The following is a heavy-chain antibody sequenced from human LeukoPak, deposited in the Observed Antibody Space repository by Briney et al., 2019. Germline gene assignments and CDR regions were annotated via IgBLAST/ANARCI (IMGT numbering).Heavy chain of an antibody. D-gene: IGHD2-2*01. J-gene: IGHJ6*02. CDR3: AERGSNREDCSSTDCYGYGMDV. V-gene: IGHV3-53*01. Sequence: GGSLRLSCAVSGFIVSSNYMSWVRQAPGKGLESVSVISGGGTTYYADSVKGRFTMSRDNSKNTLYLHMNSLRADDTAVYFCAERGSNREDCSSTDCYGYGMDVWGQGTTVTVSS. CDR2: ISGGGTT. CDR1: GFIVSSNY.